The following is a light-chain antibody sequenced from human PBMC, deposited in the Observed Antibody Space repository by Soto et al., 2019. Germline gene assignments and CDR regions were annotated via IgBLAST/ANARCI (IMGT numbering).Light chain of an antibody. CDR2: AAS. CDR1: QSISSRH. CDR3: QQYNNWPPSYT. V-gene: IGKV3D-15*01. Sequence: EIVLTQSPGTLSLSPGERATLSCRASQSISSRHLAWYQQKPGQAPRLLIYAASTRATDIPDKFSGSGSGADFTLTISSLQSEDFALYYCQQYNNWPPSYTFGQGTKVDIK. J-gene: IGKJ2*01.